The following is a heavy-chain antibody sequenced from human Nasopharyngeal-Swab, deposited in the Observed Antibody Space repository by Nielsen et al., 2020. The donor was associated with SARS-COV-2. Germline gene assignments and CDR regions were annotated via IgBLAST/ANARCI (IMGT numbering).Heavy chain of an antibody. CDR2: INPSGGSA. CDR3: ARDRYGSGSFLGY. Sequence: WVRQAPGQGLEWMGIINPSGGSATYAQRFQGKVTMTRDTSTSTVFMELSSLKSEDTAVYYCARDRYGSGSFLGYWGPGTLVTVSS. V-gene: IGHV1-46*01. D-gene: IGHD3-10*01. J-gene: IGHJ4*02.